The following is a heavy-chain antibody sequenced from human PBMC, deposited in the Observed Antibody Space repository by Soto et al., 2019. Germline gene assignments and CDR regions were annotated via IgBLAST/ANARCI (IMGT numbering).Heavy chain of an antibody. CDR1: GGSISSGGYS. CDR2: IYHSGST. V-gene: IGHV4-30-2*01. D-gene: IGHD2-15*01. Sequence: PSATLSLTCAVSGGSISSGGYSWSWIRQPPGKGLEWIGYIYHSGSTYYNPSLKSRVTISVDRSKNQFSLKLSSVTAADTAVYYCARGQVVAAQHWGQGTLVTVSS. J-gene: IGHJ4*02. CDR3: ARGQVVAAQH.